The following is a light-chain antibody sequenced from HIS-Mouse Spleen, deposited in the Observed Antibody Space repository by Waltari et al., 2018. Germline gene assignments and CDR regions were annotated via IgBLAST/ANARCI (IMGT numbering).Light chain of an antibody. J-gene: IGLJ2*01. CDR1: ALPKNS. V-gene: IGLV3-10*01. Sequence: SYELTQPPSVSVSPGQTARITCHGDALPKNSASWYQQNSGQAPVLVIYEDSKRPSGIPERFSGSSSGTMATLTISGAQVEDEADYYCYSTDSSGNHRVFGGGTKLTVL. CDR3: YSTDSSGNHRV. CDR2: EDS.